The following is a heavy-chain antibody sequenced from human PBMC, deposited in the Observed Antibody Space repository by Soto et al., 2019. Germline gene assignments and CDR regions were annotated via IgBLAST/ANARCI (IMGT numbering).Heavy chain of an antibody. D-gene: IGHD3-16*01. V-gene: IGHV3-30*09. CDR3: ARWGTTGGFDL. CDR1: GFRFKSFV. CDR2: TSYDGNNK. J-gene: IGHJ4*02. Sequence: QVQLVESGGGVVQPGTSLRLSCAASGFRFKSFVMHWVRQAPGKGLEWVAFTSYDGNNKDYGDSVKGRFAVSRDNSQNTLHLQMDFLRPEDPALYYCARWGTTGGFDLWGQGTLVSVSS.